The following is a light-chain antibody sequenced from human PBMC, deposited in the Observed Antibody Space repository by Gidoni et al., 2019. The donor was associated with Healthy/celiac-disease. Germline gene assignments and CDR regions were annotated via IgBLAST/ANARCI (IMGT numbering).Light chain of an antibody. J-gene: IGKJ2*01. CDR2: AAP. Sequence: AIRMTQSPSSLSASTGDRVTITCRASKGISSYLAWYQQKPGKAPKILIYAAPTLQSGVPSRFSGSGSGTDFTLTISCLQSEDFATYYCQQYYSYPPYTFGQGTKLEIK. CDR3: QQYYSYPPYT. V-gene: IGKV1-8*01. CDR1: KGISSY.